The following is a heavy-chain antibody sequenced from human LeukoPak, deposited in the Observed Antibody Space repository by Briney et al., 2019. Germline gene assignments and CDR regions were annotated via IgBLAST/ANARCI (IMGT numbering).Heavy chain of an antibody. CDR3: AMTYYDILTGYYIGPASFDY. V-gene: IGHV1-69*13. CDR1: GGTFSSYA. J-gene: IGHJ4*02. Sequence: SVKVSCKASGGTFSSYAISWVRQPPGQGLEWMGGIIPIFGTANYAQKFQGRVTITADESTSTAYMELSSLRSEDTAVYYCAMTYYDILTGYYIGPASFDYWGQGTLVTVSS. D-gene: IGHD3-9*01. CDR2: IIPIFGTA.